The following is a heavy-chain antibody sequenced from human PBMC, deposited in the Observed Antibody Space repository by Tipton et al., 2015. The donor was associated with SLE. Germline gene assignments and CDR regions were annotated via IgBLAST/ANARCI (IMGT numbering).Heavy chain of an antibody. V-gene: IGHV4-38-2*02. J-gene: IGHJ3*02. Sequence: TLSLTCTVSGYSISSDYYWGWIRQPPGKGLEWIGSVYHSGSTYYNPSLKSRVTISVDTSKNQFSLKLNSVTAADTAVYYCARRMVQGGDALDIWGLGTLVTVSS. CDR1: GYSISSDYY. CDR2: VYHSGST. CDR3: ARRMVQGGDALDI. D-gene: IGHD3-10*01.